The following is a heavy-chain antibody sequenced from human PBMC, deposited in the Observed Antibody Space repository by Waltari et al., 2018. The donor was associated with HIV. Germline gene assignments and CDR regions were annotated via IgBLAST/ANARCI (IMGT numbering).Heavy chain of an antibody. D-gene: IGHD1-26*01. J-gene: IGHJ4*02. CDR2: IYCDGRSE. V-gene: IGHV3-30*18. CDR3: AKEGWELLQFGYYFDY. Sequence: QVQLVESGGGVVQPGKSLRLSCAASGFTFSNFGIHWVRQAPGKGRDCGAIIYCDGRSEYYADSGKGRFTISRDNSKNTVYLQMNSLRADDTAVYYCAKEGWELLQFGYYFDYWGQGTLVTVSS. CDR1: GFTFSNFG.